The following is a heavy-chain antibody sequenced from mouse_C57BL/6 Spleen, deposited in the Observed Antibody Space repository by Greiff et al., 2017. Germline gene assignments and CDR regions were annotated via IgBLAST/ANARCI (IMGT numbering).Heavy chain of an antibody. Sequence: EVQLQQSGPELVKPGASVKMSCKASGYTFTDYNMHWVKQSHGKSLEWIGYINPNNGGTSYNQKFKGKAILTVNKSSSTAYMELRSLTSEDSAVYYCASYGNHWYFDVWGTGTTVTVSS. V-gene: IGHV1-22*01. D-gene: IGHD2-1*01. CDR3: ASYGNHWYFDV. J-gene: IGHJ1*03. CDR2: INPNNGGT. CDR1: GYTFTDYN.